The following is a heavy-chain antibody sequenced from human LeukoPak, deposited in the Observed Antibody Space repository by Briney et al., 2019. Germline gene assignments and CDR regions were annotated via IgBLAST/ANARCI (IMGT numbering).Heavy chain of an antibody. CDR1: GFTFSSHA. D-gene: IGHD5-24*01. V-gene: IGHV3-23*01. CDR3: PRRDGYNYGYFDY. Sequence: GGSLRLSCAASGFTFSSHAMSWVRQAPGKGLEWVSVISGSGGNTYYADSVKGRFTISRDNSKNTLYLQMNSLRAEDTAVYYCPRRDGYNYGYFDYWGQGTLVTVSS. CDR2: ISGSGGNT. J-gene: IGHJ4*02.